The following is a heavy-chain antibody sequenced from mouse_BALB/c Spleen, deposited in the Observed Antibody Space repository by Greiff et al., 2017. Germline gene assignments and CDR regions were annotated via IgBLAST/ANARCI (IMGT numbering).Heavy chain of an antibody. D-gene: IGHD1-1*01. J-gene: IGHJ2*01. CDR1: GYSITSDYA. Sequence: EVKLVESGPGLVKPSQSLSLTCTVTGYSITSDYAWNWIRQFPGNKLEWMGYISYSGSTSYNPSLKSRISITRDTSKNQFFLQLNSVTTEDTATYYCAGYYGSSPFDYWGQGTTLTVSS. CDR2: ISYSGST. CDR3: AGYYGSSPFDY. V-gene: IGHV3-2*02.